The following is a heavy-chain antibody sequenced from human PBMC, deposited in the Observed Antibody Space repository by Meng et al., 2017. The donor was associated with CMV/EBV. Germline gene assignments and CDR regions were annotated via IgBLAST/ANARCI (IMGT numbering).Heavy chain of an antibody. Sequence: SETLSLTCIVSGGSISSYYWSWIRQPPGKGLEWIGYIYYSGSTNYNPSIKSRVTISVDTSKNQFSLKLSSVTAADTAVYYCARHYSGWSYYFDHWGQGTLVTVSS. CDR3: ARHYSGWSYYFDH. V-gene: IGHV4-59*01. CDR2: IYYSGST. J-gene: IGHJ4*02. D-gene: IGHD6-19*01. CDR1: GGSISSYY.